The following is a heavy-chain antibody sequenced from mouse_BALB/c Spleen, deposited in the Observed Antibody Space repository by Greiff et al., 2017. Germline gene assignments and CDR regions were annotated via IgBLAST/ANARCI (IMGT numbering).Heavy chain of an antibody. CDR1: GFNIKDYY. CDR2: IDPENGDT. Sequence: VQLQQSGAELVRSGASVKLSCTASGFNIKDYYMHWVKQRPEQGLEWIGWIDPENGDTEYAPKFQGKATMTADTSSNTAYLQLSSLTSEDTAVYYCNAGRNGDYWGQGTTLTVSS. J-gene: IGHJ2*01. CDR3: NAGRNGDY. V-gene: IGHV14-4*02.